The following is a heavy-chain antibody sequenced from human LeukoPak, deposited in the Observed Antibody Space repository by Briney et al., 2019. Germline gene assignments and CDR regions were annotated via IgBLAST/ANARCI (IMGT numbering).Heavy chain of an antibody. V-gene: IGHV4-30-2*01. CDR1: GGSISRGGYS. J-gene: IGHJ4*02. D-gene: IGHD4-17*01. CDR2: IYHSGST. Sequence: SETLSLTCNVSGGSISRGGYSWSWIRQPPGKGLEWIGYIYHSGSTYYNPSLKSRVTISVDRSKNQFSLKLSSVTAADTAVYYCARATGDYWGQGTLVTVSS. CDR3: ARATGDY.